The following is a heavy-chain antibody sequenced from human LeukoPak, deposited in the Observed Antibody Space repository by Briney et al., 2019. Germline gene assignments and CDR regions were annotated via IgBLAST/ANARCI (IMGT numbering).Heavy chain of an antibody. J-gene: IGHJ4*02. Sequence: PGGSLRLSCAASGFTFSSYGMHWVRQAPGKGLEWVAFIRYDGSNKYYADSVKGRFTISRDNSKNTLYLQMNSLRAEDTAVYYCAKGRVVAVAGMGVDYWGQGTLVTVSP. CDR2: IRYDGSNK. D-gene: IGHD6-19*01. CDR1: GFTFSSYG. CDR3: AKGRVVAVAGMGVDY. V-gene: IGHV3-30*02.